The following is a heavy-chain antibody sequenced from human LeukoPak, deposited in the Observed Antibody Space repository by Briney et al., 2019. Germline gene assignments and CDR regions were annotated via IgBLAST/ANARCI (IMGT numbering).Heavy chain of an antibody. J-gene: IGHJ4*02. D-gene: IGHD6-19*01. CDR2: INPNSGGT. CDR1: GYTFTGYY. Sequence: ASVKVSCKASGYTFTGYYMHWVRQAPGQGLEWMGWINPNSGGTNYAQKFQGRVTMTRDTSFSTAYMELSRLRSDDTAVYYCARVEISSVADSPYYFDYWGQGTLVTVSS. V-gene: IGHV1-2*02. CDR3: ARVEISSVADSPYYFDY.